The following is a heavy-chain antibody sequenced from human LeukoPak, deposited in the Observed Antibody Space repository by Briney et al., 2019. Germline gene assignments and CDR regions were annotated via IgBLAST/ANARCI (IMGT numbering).Heavy chain of an antibody. CDR3: ARDSSPAPDGYNCHY. V-gene: IGHV3-30-3*01. CDR1: GFTFRSYA. D-gene: IGHD5-24*01. CDR2: ISYDGSKK. Sequence: GRSLRLSCVASGFTFRSYAMHRVRQAPGKGLEWVAVISYDGSKKYYADSVKGRFTISRDNSKNTLYVQMNSLRAEDTAVYYCARDSSPAPDGYNCHYWGQGTLVTVSS. J-gene: IGHJ4*02.